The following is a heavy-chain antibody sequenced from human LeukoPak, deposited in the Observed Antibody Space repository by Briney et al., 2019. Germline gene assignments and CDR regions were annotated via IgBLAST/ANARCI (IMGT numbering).Heavy chain of an antibody. V-gene: IGHV4-59*12. Sequence: SETQSHTCSFSRGFISSYYWSWIRQPRRKGLEWGRYIYYSWSTKYNPSLKSRVTISVDTSKNHFSLKLSSLTASDTALDYFSGREVGDGYNHFGYWGQGTLVTVSS. J-gene: IGHJ4*02. CDR2: IYYSWST. CDR1: RGFISSYY. D-gene: IGHD5-24*01. CDR3: SGREVGDGYNHFGY.